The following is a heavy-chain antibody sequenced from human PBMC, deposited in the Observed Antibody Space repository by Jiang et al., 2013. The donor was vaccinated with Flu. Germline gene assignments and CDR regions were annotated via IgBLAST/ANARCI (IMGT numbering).Heavy chain of an antibody. V-gene: IGHV4-4*07. D-gene: IGHD1-14*01. Sequence: GSGLVKPSETLSLTCTVSGGSISSYYWSWIRQPAGKGLEWIGRIYTSGSSNSNPSLKSRVTMSVGTSKNQFSLKLSSVTAADTAVYYCARITPDSAEAFDIWGQGTMVTVSS. CDR1: GGSISSYY. J-gene: IGHJ3*02. CDR2: IYTSGSS. CDR3: ARITPDSAEAFDI.